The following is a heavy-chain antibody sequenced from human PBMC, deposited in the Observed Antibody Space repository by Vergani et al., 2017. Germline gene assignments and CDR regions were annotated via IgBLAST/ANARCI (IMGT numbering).Heavy chain of an antibody. J-gene: IGHJ4*02. Sequence: QVQLVQSGAEVKKPGASVKVSCKASGYTFTDYFMHWVRQAPGQGLEWMGWINPNSGGTNYAQKFQGRVTMTRDTSISTAYMELSTLRSDDTAVYYCARVGTSSNRDYFDYWGQGTLVTVSS. CDR1: GYTFTDYF. V-gene: IGHV1-2*02. D-gene: IGHD2-2*01. CDR3: ARVGTSSNRDYFDY. CDR2: INPNSGGT.